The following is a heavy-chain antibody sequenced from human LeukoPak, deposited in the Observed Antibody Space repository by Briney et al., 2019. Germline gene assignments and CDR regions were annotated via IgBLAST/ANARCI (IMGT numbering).Heavy chain of an antibody. D-gene: IGHD5-12*01. CDR1: GFNFGDYP. CDR3: AKSVASDAY. CDR2: ISYDASNE. J-gene: IGHJ4*02. Sequence: GGSLRLSCAASGFNFGDYPMHWVRQAPGKGLEWVVLISYDASNEYYADSVKGRFTISRDNSKNTLYLEMNSLRAKDTAVYYCAKSVASDAYWGQGTLVTVSS. V-gene: IGHV3-30-3*02.